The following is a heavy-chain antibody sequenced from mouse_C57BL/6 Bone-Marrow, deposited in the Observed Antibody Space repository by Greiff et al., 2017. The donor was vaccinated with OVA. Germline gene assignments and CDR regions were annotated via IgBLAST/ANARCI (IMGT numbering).Heavy chain of an antibody. V-gene: IGHV1-64*01. CDR1: GYTFTSYW. J-gene: IGHJ1*03. CDR2: IHPNSGST. CDR3: ARGSYSVYWYFDV. D-gene: IGHD1-1*01. Sequence: QVQLQQPGAELVKPGASVKLSCKASGYTFTSYWMHWVKQRPGQGLEWIGMIHPNSGSTNYNEKFKSKATLTVDKSSSTAYMQLSSLTSEDSAVYYCARGSYSVYWYFDVWGTGTTVTVSS.